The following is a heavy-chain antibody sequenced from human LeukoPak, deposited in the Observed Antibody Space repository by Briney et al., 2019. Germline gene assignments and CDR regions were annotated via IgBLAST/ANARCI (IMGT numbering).Heavy chain of an antibody. V-gene: IGHV1-46*01. CDR1: GYTFTGYY. J-gene: IGHJ4*02. Sequence: ASVKVSCKASGYTFTGYYMHWVRQAPGQGLEWMGIINPSGGSTSYAQKFQGRVTMTRDTSTSTVYTELSSLRSEDTAVYYCVRERERGTYFIWGQGTLVTVSS. CDR2: INPSGGST. D-gene: IGHD3-10*01. CDR3: VRERERGTYFI.